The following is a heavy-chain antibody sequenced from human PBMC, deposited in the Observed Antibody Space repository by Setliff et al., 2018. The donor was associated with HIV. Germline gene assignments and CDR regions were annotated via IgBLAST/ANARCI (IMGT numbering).Heavy chain of an antibody. CDR2: IKQDGSEK. CDR3: ARTSTTTGTTLNWFDP. J-gene: IGHJ5*02. CDR1: GFTFSSYG. Sequence: GESLRLSCAASGFTFSSYGMHWVRQAPGKGLEWVANIKQDGSEKNYVDSVRGRFTISRDNAKNSLYLQMNSLRVEDTAVYYCARTSTTTGTTLNWFDPWGQGTLVTVSS. V-gene: IGHV3-7*01. D-gene: IGHD1-1*01.